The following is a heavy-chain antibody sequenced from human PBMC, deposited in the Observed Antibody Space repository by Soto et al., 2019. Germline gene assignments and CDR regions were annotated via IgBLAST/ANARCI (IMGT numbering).Heavy chain of an antibody. J-gene: IGHJ4*02. V-gene: IGHV4-59*08. Sequence: PSETLSLTCTVSGCSISRYYWSWILQPPGKGLEWIGYFYYSGSTNYNPSLKSRVTISVDTSKNQFSLKLSSVTAADTAVYYCARHHETYYYGSGSYSFEYWGQGTLVTVSS. CDR3: ARHHETYYYGSGSYSFEY. CDR2: FYYSGST. CDR1: GCSISRYY. D-gene: IGHD3-10*01.